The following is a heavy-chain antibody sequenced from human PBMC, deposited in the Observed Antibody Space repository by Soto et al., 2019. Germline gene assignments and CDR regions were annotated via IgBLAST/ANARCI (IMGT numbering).Heavy chain of an antibody. V-gene: IGHV4-30-2*01. CDR2: IYHSGST. D-gene: IGHD3-22*01. CDR1: GGSISSGGYS. CDR3: ARGTYYYDSSGYSAFDY. J-gene: IGHJ4*02. Sequence: SETLSLTCAVPGGSISSGGYSWSWIRQPPGKGLEWIGYIYHSGSTYYNPSLKSRVTISVDRSKNQFSLKLSSVTAADTAVYYCARGTYYYDSSGYSAFDYWGQGTLVTVSS.